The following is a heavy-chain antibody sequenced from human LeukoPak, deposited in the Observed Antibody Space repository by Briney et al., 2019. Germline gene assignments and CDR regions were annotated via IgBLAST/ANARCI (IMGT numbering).Heavy chain of an antibody. J-gene: IGHJ4*02. D-gene: IGHD6-13*01. CDR1: GFTFRSYG. V-gene: IGHV3-30*03. Sequence: GGSLRLSCAASGFTFRSYGMHWVRQAPGKGLEWVAFISYGGSNKYYADSVKGRFTISRDNSKNTLYLQMNSLRVEDTAVYFCARGSNSWSDYDCWGQGTLVTVSS. CDR3: ARGSNSWSDYDC. CDR2: ISYGGSNK.